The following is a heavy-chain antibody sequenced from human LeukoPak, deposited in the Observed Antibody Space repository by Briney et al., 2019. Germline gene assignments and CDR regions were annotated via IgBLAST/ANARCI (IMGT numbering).Heavy chain of an antibody. Sequence: ASVKVSSKTGGFTFIGNYLHWVRQAPGQGLEWMGMINPNGGHTDYAQNFQDRVTMTRDMSTSTVYMELSSLRSEDTAVFYCARSKDNRGYDVRHLDYWGQGTLVTVSS. D-gene: IGHD2-2*01. V-gene: IGHV1-46*01. CDR2: INPNGGHT. CDR3: ARSKDNRGYDVRHLDY. CDR1: GFTFIGNY. J-gene: IGHJ4*02.